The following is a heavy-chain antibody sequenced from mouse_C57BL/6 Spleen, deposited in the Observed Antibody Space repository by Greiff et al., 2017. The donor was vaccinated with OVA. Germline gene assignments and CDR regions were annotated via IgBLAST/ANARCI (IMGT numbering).Heavy chain of an antibody. CDR3: ARIAEGLYDGYFDY. J-gene: IGHJ2*01. Sequence: QVQLKESGPGILQPSQTLSLTCSFSGFSLSTFGMGVGWIRQPSGKGLEWLAHIWWDDDKYYNPALKSRLPISKDTSKNQVFLKIANVDTADTATYYCARIAEGLYDGYFDYWGQGTTLTVSS. D-gene: IGHD2-3*01. CDR2: IWWDDDK. CDR1: GFSLSTFGMG. V-gene: IGHV8-8*01.